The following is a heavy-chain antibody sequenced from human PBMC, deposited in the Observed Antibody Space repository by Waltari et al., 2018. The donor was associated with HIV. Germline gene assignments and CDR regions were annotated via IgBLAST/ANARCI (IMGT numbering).Heavy chain of an antibody. CDR1: GFTFTSSA. J-gene: IGHJ5*02. CDR3: AAGGLSTVVTPSWFDP. Sequence: QMQLVQSGPEVKKPGTSVKVSCKASGFTFTSSAVQWVRKARGQRLEWIGWIVVGSGNTNYAQKFQERVTITRDMSTSTAYMELSSLRSEDTAVYYCAAGGLSTVVTPSWFDPWGQGTLVTVSS. V-gene: IGHV1-58*01. CDR2: IVVGSGNT. D-gene: IGHD4-17*01.